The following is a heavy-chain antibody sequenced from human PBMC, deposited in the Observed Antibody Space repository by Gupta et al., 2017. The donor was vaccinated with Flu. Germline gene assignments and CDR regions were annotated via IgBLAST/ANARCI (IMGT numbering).Heavy chain of an antibody. Sequence: EVQLVESGGGLVKPGGSLRLSCEASGFSFGYAFMSWVRQAPGKGLEWVGRIKSNTDGGTTDFAAYVNGRFTFLRDDSKNTLYLQMNSLKTEDTALYYCTTDLSGGYAFDVWGQGTMVTVSS. V-gene: IGHV3-15*01. D-gene: IGHD5-12*01. J-gene: IGHJ3*01. CDR2: IKSNTDGGTT. CDR1: GFSFGYAF. CDR3: TTDLSGGYAFDV.